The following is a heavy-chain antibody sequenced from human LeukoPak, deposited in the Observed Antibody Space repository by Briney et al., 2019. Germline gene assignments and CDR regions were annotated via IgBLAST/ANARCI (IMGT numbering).Heavy chain of an antibody. D-gene: IGHD3-3*01. J-gene: IGHJ6*03. CDR1: GYTLTDLS. CDR2: FDPEDGET. CDR3: ATTNSRPGPYYYYFMDV. Sequence: EASVKVSCKVSGYTLTDLSMHWVRQAPGKGLEWMGGFDPEDGETIYAQKFQGRVTMTEDTSTDTAYMELSSLRSEDTAVYYCATTNSRPGPYYYYFMDVWGKGTTVAVSS. V-gene: IGHV1-24*01.